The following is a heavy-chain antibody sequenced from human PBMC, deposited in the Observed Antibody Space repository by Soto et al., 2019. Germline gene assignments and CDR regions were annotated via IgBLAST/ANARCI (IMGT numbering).Heavy chain of an antibody. CDR1: GGTFSSYA. Sequence: ASVKVSCKASGGTFSSYAISWVRQAPGQVLEWMGVIIPIFGTANYAQKFQGRVTITADESTSTAYMELSSLRSEDTAVYYCARQGGDLARLGPSYYYYGMDVGGQGTTVTVSS. V-gene: IGHV1-69*13. CDR3: ARQGGDLARLGPSYYYYGMDV. J-gene: IGHJ6*02. D-gene: IGHD6-6*01. CDR2: IIPIFGTA.